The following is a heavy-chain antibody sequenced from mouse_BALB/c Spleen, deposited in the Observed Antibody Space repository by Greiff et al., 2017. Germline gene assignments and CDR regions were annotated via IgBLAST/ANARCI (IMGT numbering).Heavy chain of an antibody. D-gene: IGHD6-2*01. CDR3: NDESLYGGYRYYAMDD. CDR1: GFNIKDYY. V-gene: IGHV14-4*02. CDR2: IDPENGDT. Sequence: VQLQQSGAELVRSGASVKLSCTASGFNIKDYYMHWVKQRPEQGLEWIGWIDPENGDTEYAPKFQGKATMTADTSSNTAYLQRSSLTSEDTAVYYWNDESLYGGYRYYAMDDWGQGTSVTVSS. J-gene: IGHJ4*01.